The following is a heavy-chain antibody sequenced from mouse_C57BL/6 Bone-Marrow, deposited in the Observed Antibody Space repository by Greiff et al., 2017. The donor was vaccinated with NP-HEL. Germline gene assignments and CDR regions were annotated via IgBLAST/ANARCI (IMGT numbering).Heavy chain of an antibody. CDR2: ISDGGSYT. Sequence: DVQLVESGGGLVKPGGSLKLSCAASGFTFSSYAMSWVRQTPEKRLEWVATISDGGSYTYYPDNVKGRFTISRDNAKNNLYLQMSHLKSEDTAMYYCARDRNYGRYYAMDYWGQGTSVTVSS. V-gene: IGHV5-4*01. CDR1: GFTFSSYA. J-gene: IGHJ4*01. D-gene: IGHD1-1*02. CDR3: ARDRNYGRYYAMDY.